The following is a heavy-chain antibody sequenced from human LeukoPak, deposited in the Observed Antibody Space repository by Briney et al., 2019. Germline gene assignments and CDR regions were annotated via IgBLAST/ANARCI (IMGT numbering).Heavy chain of an antibody. CDR1: GFTFSDYY. V-gene: IGHV3-23*01. J-gene: IGHJ4*02. CDR2: ISGSGGST. CDR3: AKDPSSFSLGSSSGY. Sequence: PGGSLRLSCAASGFTFSDYYMSWVRQAPGKGLEWVSAISGSGGSTYYADSVKGRFTISRDNSKNTLYLQMNSLRAEDTAVYYCAKDPSSFSLGSSSGYWGQGTLVTVSS. D-gene: IGHD6-6*01.